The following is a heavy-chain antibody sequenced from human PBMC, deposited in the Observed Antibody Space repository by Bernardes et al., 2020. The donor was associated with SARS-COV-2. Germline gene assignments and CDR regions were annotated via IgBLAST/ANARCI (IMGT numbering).Heavy chain of an antibody. CDR1: GFTFSNYW. Sequence: GGSLRLSCAASGFTFSNYWMTWVRQAPGKGLEWVANIETDGSVVHYVDSVKGRFTISRDNAKKSVYLQMNSLGVEDTAIYYCTRGPSYAMTTYWGQGTLVTVSS. J-gene: IGHJ4*02. D-gene: IGHD2-2*01. V-gene: IGHV3-7*01. CDR2: IETDGSVV. CDR3: TRGPSYAMTTY.